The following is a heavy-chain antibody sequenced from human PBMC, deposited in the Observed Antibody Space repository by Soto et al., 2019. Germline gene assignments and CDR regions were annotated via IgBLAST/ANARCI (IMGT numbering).Heavy chain of an antibody. D-gene: IGHD2-2*01. CDR3: AKGLGYCSSISCSLLYYYYGMDV. J-gene: IGHJ6*02. Sequence: GGSLRLSCAASGFTFSSYAMSWVRQAPGKGLEWVSAISGSGGSTYYADSVKGRFTISRDNSKNTLYLQMNSLRAEDTAVYYCAKGLGYCSSISCSLLYYYYGMDVRGQRTTVTVSS. V-gene: IGHV3-23*01. CDR1: GFTFSSYA. CDR2: ISGSGGST.